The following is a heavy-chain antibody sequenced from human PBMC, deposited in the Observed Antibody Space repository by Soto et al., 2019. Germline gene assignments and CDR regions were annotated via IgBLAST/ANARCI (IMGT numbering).Heavy chain of an antibody. D-gene: IGHD4-17*01. J-gene: IGHJ2*01. CDR3: ARQNDGRPSYYTVTNWYFDL. CDR1: GGSISSSSYY. CDR2: IYYSGST. Sequence: QLQLQESGPGLVKPSETLSLTCTVSGGSISSSSYYWGWIRQPPGKGLEGIGSIYYSGSTYYNPSLKSRVTISVDTSKNQFSLKLSSVTAADTAVYYCARQNDGRPSYYTVTNWYFDLWGRGTLVTVSS. V-gene: IGHV4-39*01.